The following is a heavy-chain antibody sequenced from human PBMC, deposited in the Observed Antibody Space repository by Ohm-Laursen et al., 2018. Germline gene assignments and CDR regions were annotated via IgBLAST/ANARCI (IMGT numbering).Heavy chain of an antibody. V-gene: IGHV1-8*01. CDR2: MNPNSHNT. CDR1: GYTFSSYD. CDR3: ARAVRYHLLSDP. J-gene: IGHJ5*02. Sequence: SSVKVSCKASGYTFSSYDIIWVRQASGQGPGWMGWMNPNSHNTGYARKFRGRVSMTSDSSISTAYMELYSLTSEDTATYYCARAVRYHLLSDPWGQGTLVTVSS. D-gene: IGHD2-2*01.